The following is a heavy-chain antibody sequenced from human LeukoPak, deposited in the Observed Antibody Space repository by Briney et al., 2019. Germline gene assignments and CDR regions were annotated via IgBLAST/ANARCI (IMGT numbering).Heavy chain of an antibody. D-gene: IGHD2-15*01. CDR1: GHSISSSGYY. V-gene: IGHV4-39*07. J-gene: IGHJ6*03. CDR2: IYYSGST. Sequence: SETLSLTCTVSGHSISSSGYYWGWIRQPPGKGLEWIASIYYSGSTYYNPSLTSRVTISVDTSKNQLSLKLSSVTAADTAVYYCARGGGSQNYYYYYMDVWGKGTTVTVSS. CDR3: ARGGGSQNYYYYYMDV.